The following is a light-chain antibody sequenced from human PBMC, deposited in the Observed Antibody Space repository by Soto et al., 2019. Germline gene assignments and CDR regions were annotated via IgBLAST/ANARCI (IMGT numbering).Light chain of an antibody. J-gene: IGKJ2*01. V-gene: IGKV3-20*01. CDR3: QQYGSSPPYT. CDR2: GAS. Sequence: EIVLTQSPGTLSLSPGERATLSCRASQSVSRRYLAWYQQKPGQAPRLLIFGASSRVTGIPDRFSGSGSGTDLTLTISRLEPEDFAVYYCQQYGSSPPYTFGQGTKLEIK. CDR1: QSVSRRY.